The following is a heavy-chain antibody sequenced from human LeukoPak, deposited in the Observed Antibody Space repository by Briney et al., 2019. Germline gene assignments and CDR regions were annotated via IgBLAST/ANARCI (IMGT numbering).Heavy chain of an antibody. CDR3: ATDRSAAGNLPRW. CDR1: GFTFSSYS. V-gene: IGHV3-21*01. Sequence: GGSLRLSCAASGFTFSSYSMNWVRQAPGKGLEWVSSISSSSSSYIYYADSVKGRLTISRDNAKNSLYLQMNSLRAEDTAVYYCATDRSAAGNLPRWWGQGTLVTVSS. CDR2: ISSSSSSYI. J-gene: IGHJ4*02. D-gene: IGHD6-13*01.